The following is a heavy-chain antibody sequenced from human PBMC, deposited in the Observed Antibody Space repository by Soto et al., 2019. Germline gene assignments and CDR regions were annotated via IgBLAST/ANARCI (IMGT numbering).Heavy chain of an antibody. J-gene: IGHJ5*02. V-gene: IGHV4-30-4*01. Sequence: PSETLSLTCNVSGGPINSPDYYWTWIRQSPGKGLEWIGYLYFNGGTQYNPSLRTPISMSLDTSKKHFSLKMRSVTGADTAVYYCARGISKYSNWYEPNTWIDAWGQGALVTVSS. CDR2: LYFNGGT. CDR3: ARGISKYSNWYEPNTWIDA. CDR1: GGPINSPDYY. D-gene: IGHD1-1*01.